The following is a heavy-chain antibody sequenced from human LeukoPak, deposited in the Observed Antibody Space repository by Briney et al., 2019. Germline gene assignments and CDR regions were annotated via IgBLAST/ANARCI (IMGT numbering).Heavy chain of an antibody. J-gene: IGHJ4*02. CDR1: GFTFSSYA. Sequence: GGSLRLSCAASGFTFSSYAMSWVRQAPGKGLEWVSAISGSGGTTYYADSVKGRFTVSRDDSKNTLYLQMNSLRAEDTAVYYCAKDGGLWVSAHWGDSWGRGTLVTVSS. CDR3: AKDGGLWVSAHWGDS. CDR2: ISGSGGTT. D-gene: IGHD7-27*01. V-gene: IGHV3-23*01.